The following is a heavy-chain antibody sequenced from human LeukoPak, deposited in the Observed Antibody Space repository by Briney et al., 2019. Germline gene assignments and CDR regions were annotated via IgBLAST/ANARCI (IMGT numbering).Heavy chain of an antibody. CDR3: ERASTPYYYMDV. CDR2: IYHSGST. D-gene: IGHD2-2*01. J-gene: IGHJ6*03. Sequence: PSETLSLTCAVSGYSISSGYYWGWIRQPPGKGLEWIGSIYHSGSTYYNPSLKSRVTISVDTSKNQFSLKLSSVSAADTAVYYCERASTPYYYMDVWGIGTTVTVSS. CDR1: GYSISSGYY. V-gene: IGHV4-38-2*01.